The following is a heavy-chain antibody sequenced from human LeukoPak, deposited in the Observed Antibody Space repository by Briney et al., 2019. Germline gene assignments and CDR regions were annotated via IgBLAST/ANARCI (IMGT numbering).Heavy chain of an antibody. CDR3: AIWYSSGWYFDY. CDR2: FDPEDGET. J-gene: IGHJ4*02. D-gene: IGHD6-19*01. Sequence: GASVKVSCKVSGYTLTELSMHWVRQAPGKGLEWMGGFDPEDGETIYAQKFQGRVTMTEDTSTDTAYMELSSLRSEDTAVYYCAIWYSSGWYFDYWAREPWSPSPQ. V-gene: IGHV1-24*01. CDR1: GYTLTELS.